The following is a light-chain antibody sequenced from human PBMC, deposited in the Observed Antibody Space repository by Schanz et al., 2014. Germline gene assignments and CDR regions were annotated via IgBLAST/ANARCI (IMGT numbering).Light chain of an antibody. CDR2: DVT. V-gene: IGLV2-11*01. J-gene: IGLJ3*02. CDR1: SSDVGGYTY. Sequence: QSALTQPRSVSGSPGQSVTISCTGTSSDVGGYTYVSWYQHHPGKAPKLMIYDVTLRPSGVPDRFSGSKSGNTASLTISGLQAEDEGDYYCCSYAGSYTWVFGGGTKLTVL. CDR3: CSYAGSYTWV.